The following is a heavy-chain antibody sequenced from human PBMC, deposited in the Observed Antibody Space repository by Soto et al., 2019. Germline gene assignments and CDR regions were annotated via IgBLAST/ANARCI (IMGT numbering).Heavy chain of an antibody. CDR3: ARGQEVGAHFFDS. J-gene: IGHJ4*02. Sequence: LRLSCEASGFTFSKFDMHWVRQPTGKGLEWVSTIGISGDTYYAVSVKGRFTISRDNAKNSLSLQMNSLRARDTALYFCARGQEVGAHFFDSWGQGTQVTVSS. V-gene: IGHV3-13*04. CDR1: GFTFSKFD. CDR2: IGISGDT.